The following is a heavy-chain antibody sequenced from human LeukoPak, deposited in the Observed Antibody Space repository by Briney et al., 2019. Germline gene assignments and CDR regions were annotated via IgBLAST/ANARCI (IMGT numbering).Heavy chain of an antibody. CDR3: ASLCSSTSCYYYGMDV. CDR2: ISSSGSTI. V-gene: IGHV3-11*01. Sequence: GALRLSCAASGFTFSSYDMHWIRQAPGKGLEWVSYISSSGSTICYADSVKGRFTISRDNAKNSLYLQMNSLRAEDTAVYYCASLCSSTSCYYYGMDVWGQGTTVTVSS. D-gene: IGHD2-2*01. J-gene: IGHJ6*02. CDR1: GFTFSSYD.